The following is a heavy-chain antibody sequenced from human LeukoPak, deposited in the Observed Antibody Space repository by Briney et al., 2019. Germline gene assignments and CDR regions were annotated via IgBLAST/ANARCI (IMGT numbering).Heavy chain of an antibody. CDR2: IYYSGST. Sequence: SETLSLTCTVSGGSISSYYWSWIRQPPGKGLEWIGYIYYSGSTNYNPSLKSRVTISVDTSKNQFSLKLSSVTAADTAVYYCARHAPKYAYYNSMDVWGQGTTVTVSS. J-gene: IGHJ6*02. CDR1: GGSISSYY. CDR3: ARHAPKYAYYNSMDV. V-gene: IGHV4-59*08.